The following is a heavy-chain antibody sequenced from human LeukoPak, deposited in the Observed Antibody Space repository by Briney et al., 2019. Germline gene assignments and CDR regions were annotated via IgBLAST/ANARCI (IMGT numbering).Heavy chain of an antibody. V-gene: IGHV3-30-3*01. Sequence: GGSLRLSCAASGXTFSSYAMHWVRQAPGKGLEWVAVISYDGSNKYYADSVKGRFTISRDNSKNTLYLQMNSLRAEDTAVYYCARVLGGYSYGDYWGQGTLVTVSS. J-gene: IGHJ4*02. CDR1: GXTFSSYA. D-gene: IGHD5-18*01. CDR2: ISYDGSNK. CDR3: ARVLGGYSYGDY.